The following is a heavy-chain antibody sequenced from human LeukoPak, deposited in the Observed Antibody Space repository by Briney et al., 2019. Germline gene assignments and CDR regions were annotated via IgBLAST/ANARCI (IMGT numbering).Heavy chain of an antibody. CDR2: INGAGSSI. CDR1: GFPFRSYW. V-gene: IGHV3-74*01. CDR3: ARGGDYKNDY. Sequence: GASLVLSYAASGFPFRSYWMHWVRQTRGKRLVWVSRINGAGSSISYADSVKGRVTISRDNAKNTLYLQMNNLRAEDTAVYYCARGGDYKNDYWGQGTLVTVSS. J-gene: IGHJ4*02. D-gene: IGHD4-17*01.